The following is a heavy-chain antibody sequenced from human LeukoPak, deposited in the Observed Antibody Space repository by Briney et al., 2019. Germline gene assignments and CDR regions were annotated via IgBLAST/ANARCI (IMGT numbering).Heavy chain of an antibody. V-gene: IGHV3-30-3*01. CDR2: VSYDGSEK. J-gene: IGHJ6*02. CDR1: GFSFSSHV. CDR3: ARDYYGSGSHATGMDV. Sequence: HPGGSLRLSGAASGFSFSSHVIHWVRQAPGQGLEWVAMVSYDGSEKYHAESVKGRFSISRDNSKNTLYLQMNSLRVDDTAVYFCARDYYGSGSHATGMDVWGQGTTVTVSS. D-gene: IGHD3-10*01.